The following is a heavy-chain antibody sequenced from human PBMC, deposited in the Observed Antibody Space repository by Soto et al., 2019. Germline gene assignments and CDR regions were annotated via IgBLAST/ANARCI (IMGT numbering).Heavy chain of an antibody. D-gene: IGHD3-16*01. Sequence: PSETMSLTCTVSGGSISRYYWSWIRQPPGKGLEWIGYNFYSGGTNYNPSLKSRVSISVDTTKNKFSLELNSVTAADTAVYFCARFIPDQWGAFQWFDLWGQETLITV. CDR2: NFYSGGT. J-gene: IGHJ5*02. CDR1: GGSISRYY. V-gene: IGHV4-59*01. CDR3: ARFIPDQWGAFQWFDL.